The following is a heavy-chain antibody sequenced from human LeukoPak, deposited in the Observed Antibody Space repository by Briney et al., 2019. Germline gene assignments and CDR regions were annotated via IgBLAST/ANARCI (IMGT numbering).Heavy chain of an antibody. CDR2: INPSGGST. D-gene: IGHD7-27*01. CDR1: GYTLTELS. Sequence: ASVKVSCKVSGYTLTELSMHWVRQAPGKGLEWMGIINPSGGSTSYAQKFQGRVTMTRDTSTSTVYMELSSLRSEDTAVYYCARPPLTGDRYYFDYWGQGTLVTVSS. CDR3: ARPPLTGDRYYFDY. V-gene: IGHV1-46*01. J-gene: IGHJ4*02.